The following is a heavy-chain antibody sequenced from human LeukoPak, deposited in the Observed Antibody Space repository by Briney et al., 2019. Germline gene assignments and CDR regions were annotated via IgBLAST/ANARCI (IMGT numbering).Heavy chain of an antibody. Sequence: SGTLSLTCAVSGGSISSSNWWSWVRQPPGKGLEWIGEIYHSGSTNYNPSLKSRVTISVDKSKNQFSLKLSSVTAADTAVYCCASLHQVRGLTVFDYWGQGALVTVSS. J-gene: IGHJ4*02. V-gene: IGHV4-4*01. CDR1: GGSISSSNW. D-gene: IGHD3-10*01. CDR2: IYHSGST. CDR3: ASLHQVRGLTVFDY.